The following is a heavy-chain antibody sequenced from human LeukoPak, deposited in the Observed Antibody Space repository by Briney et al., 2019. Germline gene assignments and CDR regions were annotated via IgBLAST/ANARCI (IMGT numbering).Heavy chain of an antibody. D-gene: IGHD3-22*01. CDR1: GFTFSSYA. CDR3: ARGAYDSSGYYSSGMDV. Sequence: GGSLRLSCAASGFTFSSYAMSWVRQAPGKGLEWVSAISGSGGSTYYADSVKGRFTISRDNSKNTLYLQMNSLRAEDTAVYYCARGAYDSSGYYSSGMDVWGQGTTVTVSS. V-gene: IGHV3-23*01. CDR2: ISGSGGST. J-gene: IGHJ6*02.